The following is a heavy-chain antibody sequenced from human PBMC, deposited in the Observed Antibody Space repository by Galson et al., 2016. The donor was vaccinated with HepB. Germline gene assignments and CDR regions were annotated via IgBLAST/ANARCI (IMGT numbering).Heavy chain of an antibody. V-gene: IGHV4-61*08. CDR3: AREETGRLPLDY. CDR2: IYYSGST. Sequence: SETLSLTCSVSGDSVSSDVYYWSWIRQPPGKGLEWIGYIYYSGSTNYYPSLKSRVTISVDTSRNQFSLKLTSVTAADTAVYYCAREETGRLPLDYWGRGTLVTVSS. J-gene: IGHJ2*01. D-gene: IGHD1-1*01. CDR1: GDSVSSDVYY.